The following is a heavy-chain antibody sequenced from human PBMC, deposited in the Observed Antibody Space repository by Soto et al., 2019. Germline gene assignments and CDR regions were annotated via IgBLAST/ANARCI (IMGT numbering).Heavy chain of an antibody. D-gene: IGHD3-22*01. CDR2: IIPFYGTA. CDR1: GGTFSSYA. J-gene: IGHJ5*02. V-gene: IGHV1-69*05. Sequence: KVSCKASGGTFSSYAISWVRQAPGQGLEWMGGIIPFYGTANYAQKFQGRLTMTTDASTRTANMELRSLTSDDTAVYYCARDPSNSSGSRIWFDPWGQGALVTVSS. CDR3: ARDPSNSSGSRIWFDP.